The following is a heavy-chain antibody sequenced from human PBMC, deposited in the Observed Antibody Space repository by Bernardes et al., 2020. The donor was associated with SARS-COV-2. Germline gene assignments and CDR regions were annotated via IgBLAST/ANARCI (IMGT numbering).Heavy chain of an antibody. Sequence: GRSLLLFCAASGFTSGSYWVPTLRRAPGKGLEWFSGTCNNRVNTSYRASLNARFTVSRDNSKNTMYLQMNSLGVEDTAVYDCATGVTLLGAAWGQGTLVIDSS. J-gene: IGHJ5*02. V-gene: IGHV3-23*01. CDR2: TCNNRVNT. CDR3: ATGVTLLGAA. CDR1: GFTSGSYW. D-gene: IGHD2-21*01.